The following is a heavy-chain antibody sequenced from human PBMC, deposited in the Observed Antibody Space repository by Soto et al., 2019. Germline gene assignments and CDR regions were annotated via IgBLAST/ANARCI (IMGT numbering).Heavy chain of an antibody. V-gene: IGHV5-51*03. J-gene: IGHJ4*02. D-gene: IGHD6-19*01. CDR1: GYSFTSYW. CDR2: IYPGDSDT. Sequence: EVQLVQSGAEVKKPGESLKISCKGSGYSFTSYWIGWVRQMPGKGLEWMGIIYPGDSDTRYSPSFQGQVTISADKSISTAYLQWSSLKASDTAMYYCARGQTSSGWRTDEARDVYFDYWGQGTLVTVSS. CDR3: ARGQTSSGWRTDEARDVYFDY.